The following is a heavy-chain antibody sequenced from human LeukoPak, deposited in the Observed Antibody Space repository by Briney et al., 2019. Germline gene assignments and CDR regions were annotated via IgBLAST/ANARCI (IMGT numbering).Heavy chain of an antibody. CDR3: AKVLPAYDFWSGYTDGPLTY. D-gene: IGHD3-3*01. V-gene: IGHV3-23*01. CDR1: GFTFSSYA. J-gene: IGHJ4*02. CDR2: ISGSGGST. Sequence: PGGSLRLSCAASGFTFSSYAMSWVRQAPGKGLGWVSVISGSGGSTYYADSVKGRFTISRDNSKNTLYLQMNSLRAEDTAVYYCAKVLPAYDFWSGYTDGPLTYWGPGTLVTVSS.